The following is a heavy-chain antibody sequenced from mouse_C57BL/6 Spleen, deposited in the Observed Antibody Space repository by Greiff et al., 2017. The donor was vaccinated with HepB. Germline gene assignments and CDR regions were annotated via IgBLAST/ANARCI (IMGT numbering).Heavy chain of an antibody. CDR1: GYTFTSYW. D-gene: IGHD2-4*01. J-gene: IGHJ4*01. Sequence: VQLQQSGTVLARPGASVKMSCKTSGYTFTSYWMHWVKQRPGQGLEWIGAIYPGNSDTSYNQKFKGKAKLTAVTSASTAYMELSSLTNEDSAVYYCTRTPDYAYAMDYWGQGTSVTVSS. CDR2: IYPGNSDT. V-gene: IGHV1-5*01. CDR3: TRTPDYAYAMDY.